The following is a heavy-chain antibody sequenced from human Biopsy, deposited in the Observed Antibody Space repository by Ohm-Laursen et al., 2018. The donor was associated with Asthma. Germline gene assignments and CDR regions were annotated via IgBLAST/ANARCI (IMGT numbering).Heavy chain of an antibody. D-gene: IGHD2-2*01. J-gene: IGHJ4*02. CDR2: INAVFGTT. Sequence: SVKVSCKALGGTFNTYVIGWGAQAPGQGLEGMGGINAVFGTTTYPQKFQDRVTITADDSTSTVYMELSSLRSEDTAVYYCARKAGSCISRTCYSLDFWGQGTLVTVSS. V-gene: IGHV1-69*13. CDR1: GGTFNTYV. CDR3: ARKAGSCISRTCYSLDF.